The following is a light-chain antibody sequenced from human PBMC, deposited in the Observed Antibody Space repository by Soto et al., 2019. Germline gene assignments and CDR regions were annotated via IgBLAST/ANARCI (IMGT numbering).Light chain of an antibody. CDR2: NSD. Sequence: QSVLTQPPSASRTPGQRVTISCSGSSVNIGGNTVSWFQHVPGTAPRNVIFNSDRRPAGIPDRFSGSKSGNTASLTVSGLQAEDEAVYYCNSYVTSNVVVFGGGTQLTVL. CDR1: SVNIGGNT. CDR3: NSYVTSNVVV. J-gene: IGLJ2*01. V-gene: IGLV1-44*01.